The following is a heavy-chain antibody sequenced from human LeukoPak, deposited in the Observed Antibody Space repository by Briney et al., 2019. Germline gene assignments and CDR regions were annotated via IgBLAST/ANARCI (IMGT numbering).Heavy chain of an antibody. D-gene: IGHD3-9*01. J-gene: IGHJ6*02. Sequence: PGGSLRLSCAASGSTFSSYAMHWVRQAPGKGLEWVAVISYDGSNKYYADSVKGRFTISRDNSKNTLYLQMNSLRAEDTAVYYCTRDLMDYDVSTGLHHYYMDVWGQGTTVTVSS. V-gene: IGHV3-30-3*01. CDR2: ISYDGSNK. CDR3: TRDLMDYDVSTGLHHYYMDV. CDR1: GSTFSSYA.